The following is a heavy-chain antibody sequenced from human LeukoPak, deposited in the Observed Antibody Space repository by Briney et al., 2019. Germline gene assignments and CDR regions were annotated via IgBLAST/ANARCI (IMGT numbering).Heavy chain of an antibody. CDR1: GFTFSSYA. Sequence: GGSLRLSCAASGFTFSSYAMHWVRQAPGKGLEYVSAISSNGGSTYYANSVKGRFTISRDNSKNTLYLQMGSLRAEDMAVYYCARERYSYGYGDAFDIWGQGTMVTVSS. D-gene: IGHD5-18*01. CDR2: ISSNGGST. J-gene: IGHJ3*02. CDR3: ARERYSYGYGDAFDI. V-gene: IGHV3-64*01.